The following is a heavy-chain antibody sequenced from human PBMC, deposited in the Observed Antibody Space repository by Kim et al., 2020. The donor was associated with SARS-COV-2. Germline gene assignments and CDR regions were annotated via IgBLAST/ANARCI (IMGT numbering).Heavy chain of an antibody. V-gene: IGHV4-39*01. Sequence: SETLSLTCTVSGGSISSSSYYWGWIRQPPGKGLEWIGSIYYSGSTYYNPSLKSRVTISVDTSKNQFSLKLSSVTAADTAVYYCASDYCGGDCYNWFDPWGQGTLVTVSS. D-gene: IGHD2-21*02. J-gene: IGHJ5*02. CDR3: ASDYCGGDCYNWFDP. CDR1: GGSISSSSYY. CDR2: IYYSGST.